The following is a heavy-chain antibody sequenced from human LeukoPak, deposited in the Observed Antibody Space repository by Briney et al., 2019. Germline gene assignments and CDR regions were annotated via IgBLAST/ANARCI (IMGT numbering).Heavy chain of an antibody. J-gene: IGHJ4*02. V-gene: IGHV1-18*01. Sequence: ASVTVSCKASGSTFTINGNSGVRQPPGQGLEWMGGICAYNGNTNYAQKLQRRVTMTTDTSTSTAYMELRSLRSDDTAVYYCARVVGATDPPYYFDYWGQGTLVTVSS. CDR3: ARVVGATDPPYYFDY. CDR1: GSTFTING. D-gene: IGHD1-26*01. CDR2: ICAYNGNT.